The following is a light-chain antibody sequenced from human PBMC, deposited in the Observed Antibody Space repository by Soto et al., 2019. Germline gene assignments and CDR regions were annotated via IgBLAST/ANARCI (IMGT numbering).Light chain of an antibody. Sequence: DLQMTQSPSSLSASVGDRVTITCQASQDINNYLNWYQQKPGKAPKLLIYDASTLETGVPSRFSGSASGTDFTFTISSLLPEDIATYYCQQYYDIPYTFDQGTKLEIK. CDR3: QQYYDIPYT. V-gene: IGKV1-33*01. CDR2: DAS. J-gene: IGKJ2*01. CDR1: QDINNY.